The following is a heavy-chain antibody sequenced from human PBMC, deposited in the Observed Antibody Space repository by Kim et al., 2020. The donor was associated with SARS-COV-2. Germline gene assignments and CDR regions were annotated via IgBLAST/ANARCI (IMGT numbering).Heavy chain of an antibody. Sequence: RGRRTDYADSVKGRLTIYRDNSKNTLYLQMNGLRAAETAGYYCAKACDYWGQGTRVTVYS. J-gene: IGHJ4*02. CDR3: AKACDY. CDR2: RGRRT. V-gene: IGHV3-23*01.